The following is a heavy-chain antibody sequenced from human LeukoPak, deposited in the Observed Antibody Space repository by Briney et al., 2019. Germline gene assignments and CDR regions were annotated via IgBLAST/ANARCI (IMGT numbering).Heavy chain of an antibody. Sequence: GGSLRLSCAASGFTFSSYWMSWVRQAPGKGLEWVANIKQDGSEKYYVDSVKGRFTISRDNAKNSLYLQMNSLRAEDTAVYYCARGTWTAMANDAFDIWGQGTMVTVSS. V-gene: IGHV3-7*01. CDR3: ARGTWTAMANDAFDI. D-gene: IGHD5-24*01. CDR2: IKQDGSEK. J-gene: IGHJ3*02. CDR1: GFTFSSYW.